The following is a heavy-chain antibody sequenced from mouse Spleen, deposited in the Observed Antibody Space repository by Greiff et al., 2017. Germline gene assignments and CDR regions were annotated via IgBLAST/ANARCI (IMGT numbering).Heavy chain of an antibody. CDR3: ALGRYFDY. V-gene: IGHV1-82*01. J-gene: IGHJ2*01. Sequence: VKLMESGPELVKPGASVKISCKASGYAFSSSWMNWVKQRPGKGLEWIGRIYPGDGDTNYNGKFKGKATLTADKSSSTAYMQLSSLTSEDSAVYFCALGRYFDYWGQGTTLTVSS. CDR2: IYPGDGDT. D-gene: IGHD4-1*01. CDR1: GYAFSSSW.